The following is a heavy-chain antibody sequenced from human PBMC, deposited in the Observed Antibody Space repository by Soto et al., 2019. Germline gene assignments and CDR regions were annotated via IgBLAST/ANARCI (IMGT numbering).Heavy chain of an antibody. V-gene: IGHV4-34*01. CDR3: ARGTISRYGYFDY. CDR2: INHSGST. J-gene: IGHJ4*02. Sequence: SETLSLTCAVYGGSFSGYYWSWIRQPPGKGLEWIGEINHSGSTNYNPSLKSRVTISVDTSKNQFSLKLSSVTAADTAVYYCARGTISRYGYFDYWGQGTLVTVSS. CDR1: GGSFSGYY. D-gene: IGHD5-18*01.